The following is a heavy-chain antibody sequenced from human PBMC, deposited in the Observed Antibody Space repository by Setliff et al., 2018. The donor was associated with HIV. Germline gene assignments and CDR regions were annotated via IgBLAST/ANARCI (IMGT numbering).Heavy chain of an antibody. CDR3: ATADQKWHHY. J-gene: IGHJ4*02. CDR2: INPKSDGT. CDR1: GYSFTDYY. V-gene: IGHV1-2*02. D-gene: IGHD5-12*01. Sequence: ASVKVSCKASGYSFTDYYIHWVRQAPGQGLEWMGWINPKSDGTNYAEKFQGRVTITADTSTDTAYMELSSLRSEDTAVYYCATADQKWHHYWGQGTLVTVSS.